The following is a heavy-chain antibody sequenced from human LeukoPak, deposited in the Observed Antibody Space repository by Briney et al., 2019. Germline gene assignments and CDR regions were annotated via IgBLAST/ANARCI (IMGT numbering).Heavy chain of an antibody. CDR1: GFTFSSTW. D-gene: IGHD3-10*01. CDR3: ARDRYYIFDY. CDR2: ITSDGSST. J-gene: IGHJ4*02. V-gene: IGHV3-74*01. Sequence: PVGSLRLSCAASGFTFSSTWMNWVRQGPGKGLEWVSRITSDGSSTIYADSVKGRFTISRDNAKSTVYLQMNSLRAEDTAVYFCARDRYYIFDYWGQGAPVTVSS.